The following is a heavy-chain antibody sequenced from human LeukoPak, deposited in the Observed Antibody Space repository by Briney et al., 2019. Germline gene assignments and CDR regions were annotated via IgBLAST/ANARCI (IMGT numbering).Heavy chain of an antibody. CDR3: ARGGSSSSYYNNYGMDV. V-gene: IGHV1-8*01. J-gene: IGHJ6*02. CDR1: GYSLTRHD. Sequence: SVNVSFLASGYSLTRHDINWLGPGSGQGREWMGWMNHTRGNTDNAPTFQGRVTITRDTSIDTAFMELSSLRPDETAVYYCARGGSSSSYYNNYGMDVWGQGTTITVSS. D-gene: IGHD6-13*01. CDR2: MNHTRGNT.